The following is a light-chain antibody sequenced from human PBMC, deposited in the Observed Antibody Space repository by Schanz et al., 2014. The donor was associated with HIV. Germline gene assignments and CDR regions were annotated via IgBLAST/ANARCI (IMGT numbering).Light chain of an antibody. V-gene: IGKV3-20*01. Sequence: EIVLTQSPGSLSLSPGGRATLSCGASQRLSSSYLAWYQQKRDQPPRLVIYATSTRAAGIPDRFSGTGSGXXFTLTISSLEPXXXAVYYCQYFGNSGGTFGGGTKVEIK. J-gene: IGKJ4*01. CDR3: QYFGNSGGT. CDR1: QRLSSSY. CDR2: ATS.